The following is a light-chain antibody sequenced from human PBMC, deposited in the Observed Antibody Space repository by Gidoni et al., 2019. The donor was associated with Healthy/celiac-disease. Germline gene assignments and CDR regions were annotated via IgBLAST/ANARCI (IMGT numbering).Light chain of an antibody. CDR2: EAS. V-gene: IGKV3-11*01. Sequence: EIVLTQSPATLSLSPVERATLSCSASQSVSSNLAWYQQTPGQAPRLLIDEASNRATGIPARFSGSGSGTDFTLTISRLEPEDFAVYYCKQRFTFGGGTKVEIK. J-gene: IGKJ4*01. CDR1: QSVSSN. CDR3: KQRFT.